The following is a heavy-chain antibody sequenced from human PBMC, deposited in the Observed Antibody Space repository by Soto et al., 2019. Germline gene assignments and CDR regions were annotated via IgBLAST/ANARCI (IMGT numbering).Heavy chain of an antibody. CDR3: ASVGYCSGGSCDHIVD. Sequence: QVQLVQSGAEVKKPGSSVKVSCKASGGTFSSYTISWVRQAPGQGLEWMGRIIPILGIANYAQKFQGRVTITADKSTSTAYMELSSLRSEDTAVYFCASVGYCSGGSCDHIVDWGQGTLVTVSS. D-gene: IGHD2-15*01. J-gene: IGHJ4*02. CDR2: IIPILGIA. V-gene: IGHV1-69*02. CDR1: GGTFSSYT.